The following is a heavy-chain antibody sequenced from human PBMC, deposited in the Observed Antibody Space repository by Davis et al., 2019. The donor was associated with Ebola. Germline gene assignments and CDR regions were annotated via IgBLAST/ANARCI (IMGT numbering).Heavy chain of an antibody. J-gene: IGHJ3*02. D-gene: IGHD1-26*01. Sequence: PSETLSLTCAVSGGSISSSNWWSWVRQPPGKGLEWIGEIYHSGSTNYNPSLKSRVTISVDKSKNRFSLKLSSVTAADTAVYYCARAASLVGAAATNAFDIWGQGTMVTVSS. CDR2: IYHSGST. V-gene: IGHV4-4*02. CDR1: GGSISSSNW. CDR3: ARAASLVGAAATNAFDI.